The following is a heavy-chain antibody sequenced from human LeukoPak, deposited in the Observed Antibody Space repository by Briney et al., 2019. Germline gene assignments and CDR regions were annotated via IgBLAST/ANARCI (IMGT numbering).Heavy chain of an antibody. CDR3: ARGSWCSSTSCRNWFDP. Sequence: LWASVKVSCKASGYTFTSYDISWVRQAPGQGLEWMGWISAYNGNTNYAQKLQGRVTMTTDTSTSTAYMELRSLRSDDTAVYYCARGSWCSSTSCRNWFDPWGQGTLVTVSS. CDR2: ISAYNGNT. V-gene: IGHV1-18*01. D-gene: IGHD2-2*01. J-gene: IGHJ5*02. CDR1: GYTFTSYD.